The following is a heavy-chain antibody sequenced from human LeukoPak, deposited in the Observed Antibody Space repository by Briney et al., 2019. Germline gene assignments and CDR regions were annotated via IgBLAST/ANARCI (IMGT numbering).Heavy chain of an antibody. CDR1: GFTVSSTY. V-gene: IGHV3-53*01. CDR2: FYSDTNT. CDR3: ARGALYGDSEGHFDY. J-gene: IGHJ4*02. D-gene: IGHD4-17*01. Sequence: GGSLRLSCAASGFTVSSTYMSWVRQPPGKGLEWVSVFYSDTNTNFADSVKGRFTISRDTSKNTLYLQMNSLRAEDTAVYYCARGALYGDSEGHFDYWGQGTLVTVSS.